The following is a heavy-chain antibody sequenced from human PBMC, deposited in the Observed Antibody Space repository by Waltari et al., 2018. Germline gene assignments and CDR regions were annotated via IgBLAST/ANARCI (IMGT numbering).Heavy chain of an antibody. CDR2: ISNSGKTI. CDR1: GFTFSSYD. J-gene: IGHJ4*02. D-gene: IGHD6-25*01. V-gene: IGHV3-48*03. CDR3: WNSGRGGY. Sequence: EVQLVESGGGLVQPGGSLRLSCAASGFTFSSYDMNWVRQAPGKGLEWVAYISNSGKTIYYADPVKGRATISRDNAKNSLSLQMNSLRVEDTAVYYCWNSGRGGYWGQGVLVTVSS.